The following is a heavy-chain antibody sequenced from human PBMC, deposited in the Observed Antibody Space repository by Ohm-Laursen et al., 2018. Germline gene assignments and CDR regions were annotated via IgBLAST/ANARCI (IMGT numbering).Heavy chain of an antibody. D-gene: IGHD1-7*01. CDR2: MNPKSGDT. CDR1: GYTFINYD. Sequence: GSSVKVSCKTSGYTFINYDIHWVRQASGQGLEWMGWMNPKSGDTGYAHKFQGRVTMARNASISTANMEMSSLRSEDTAVYYCARGRLSGTRRALDIWGQGTMVTVS. CDR3: ARGRLSGTRRALDI. J-gene: IGHJ3*02. V-gene: IGHV1-8*01.